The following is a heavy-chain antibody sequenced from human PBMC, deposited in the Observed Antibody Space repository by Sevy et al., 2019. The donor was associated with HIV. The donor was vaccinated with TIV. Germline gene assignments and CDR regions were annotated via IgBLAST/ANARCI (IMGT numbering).Heavy chain of an antibody. D-gene: IGHD6-13*01. Sequence: GGSLRLSCAASGFTFSSYGMHWVRQAPGKGLEWVAFIRYDGSNKYYADSVKGRFTISRDNSKNTLYLQMNSLRAEDTAVYYCAKGGYSSSTSDYWGQRTLVTVSS. V-gene: IGHV3-30*02. CDR2: IRYDGSNK. CDR1: GFTFSSYG. CDR3: AKGGYSSSTSDY. J-gene: IGHJ4*02.